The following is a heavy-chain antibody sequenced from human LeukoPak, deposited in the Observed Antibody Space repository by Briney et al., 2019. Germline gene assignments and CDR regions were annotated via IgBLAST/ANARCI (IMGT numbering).Heavy chain of an antibody. CDR1: GYTFTSYG. Sequence: ASVKVSCKASGYTFTSYGISWVRQAPGQGLEWMGWISAYNGNTNYAQKLQGRVTMTTDTSTSTTYMELRSLRSDDTAVYYCARRLEVGALGDYFDYWGQGTLVTVSS. J-gene: IGHJ4*02. V-gene: IGHV1-18*01. CDR3: ARRLEVGALGDYFDY. D-gene: IGHD1-26*01. CDR2: ISAYNGNT.